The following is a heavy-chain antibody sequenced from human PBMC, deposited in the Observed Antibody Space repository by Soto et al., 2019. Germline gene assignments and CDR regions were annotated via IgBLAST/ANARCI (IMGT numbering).Heavy chain of an antibody. CDR1: VCSIGSGDFF. D-gene: IGHD3-22*01. J-gene: IGHJ3*01. Sequence: SSTXSLTGHCSVCSIGSGDFFLGWVRQSPGKVLEWIGHISYGGDTSYKPSLQSLVSMSVHTSKNELSLELSSVTAADTAVYYCARDSFFYDSGDYSHNDFDLWGRGTTV. CDR2: ISYGGDT. V-gene: IGHV4-30-4*08. CDR3: ARDSFFYDSGDYSHNDFDL.